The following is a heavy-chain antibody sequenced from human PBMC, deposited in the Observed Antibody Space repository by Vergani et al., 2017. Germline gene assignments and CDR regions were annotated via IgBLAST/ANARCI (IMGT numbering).Heavy chain of an antibody. CDR2: IYYSGST. CDR3: ASYDFWCGYYFDY. CDR1: GGSISSSSYY. Sequence: QLQLQESGPGLVKPSETLSLTCTVSGGSISSSSYYWGWIRQPPGKGLEWIGSIYYSGSTYYNPSLKSRVTISVDTSKNQFSLKLGSVTAADTAVYYCASYDFWCGYYFDYWGQGTLVTVSS. V-gene: IGHV4-39*01. D-gene: IGHD3-3*01. J-gene: IGHJ4*02.